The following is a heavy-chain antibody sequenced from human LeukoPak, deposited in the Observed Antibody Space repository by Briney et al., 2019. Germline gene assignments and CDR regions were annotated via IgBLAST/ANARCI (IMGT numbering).Heavy chain of an antibody. J-gene: IGHJ4*02. Sequence: QSGGSLRLSCAASGFTFSSYGMSWVRQAPGKGLEWVSAISGSGGSTYYADSVKGRFTISRDNSKYTLYLQMNSLRAEDTAVYYCAKAIGGATAFDYWGQGTLVTVSS. D-gene: IGHD1-26*01. CDR1: GFTFSSYG. V-gene: IGHV3-23*01. CDR3: AKAIGGATAFDY. CDR2: ISGSGGST.